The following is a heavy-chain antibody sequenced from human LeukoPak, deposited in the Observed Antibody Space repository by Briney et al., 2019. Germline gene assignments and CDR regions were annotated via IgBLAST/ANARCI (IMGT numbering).Heavy chain of an antibody. D-gene: IGHD1-26*01. CDR3: AKDGAPTVGTNLFWFDC. J-gene: IGHJ4*02. Sequence: GRSLRLSCATSRFTFSRYAMHWVRQAPGKGLEWVALISYDANIGSNKYYADSVKGRFTISRDNSKNTLYLQMNSLRAEDTAVYYCAKDGAPTVGTNLFWFDCWGQGTLVTVSS. CDR1: RFTFSRYA. CDR2: ISYDANIGSNK. V-gene: IGHV3-30-3*01.